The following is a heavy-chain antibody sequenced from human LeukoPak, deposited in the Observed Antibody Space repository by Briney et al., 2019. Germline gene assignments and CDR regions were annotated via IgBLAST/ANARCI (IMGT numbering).Heavy chain of an antibody. Sequence: SGGSLRLSCAASGFTFDDYAMHWVRQAPGKGLEWVSGISWNSGSIGYADSVKGRFTISRDNAKSSLYLQMNSLRAEDTALYYCAKDKAAAGPYYFDYWGQGTLVTVSS. CDR1: GFTFDDYA. V-gene: IGHV3-9*01. CDR2: ISWNSGSI. D-gene: IGHD6-13*01. CDR3: AKDKAAAGPYYFDY. J-gene: IGHJ4*02.